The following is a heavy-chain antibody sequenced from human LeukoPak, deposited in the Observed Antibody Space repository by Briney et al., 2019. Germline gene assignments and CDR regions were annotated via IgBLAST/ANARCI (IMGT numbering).Heavy chain of an antibody. J-gene: IGHJ4*02. CDR1: GGSISSSSYY. CDR3: ARHEVGYYGSGSYRFDY. Sequence: SETLSLTCTVSGGSISSSSYYWGWIRQPPGKGLERIGSIYYSGSTYYNPSLKSRVTISVDTSKNQFSLKLSSVTAADTAVYYCARHEVGYYGSGSYRFDYWGQGTLVTVSS. V-gene: IGHV4-39*01. CDR2: IYYSGST. D-gene: IGHD3-10*01.